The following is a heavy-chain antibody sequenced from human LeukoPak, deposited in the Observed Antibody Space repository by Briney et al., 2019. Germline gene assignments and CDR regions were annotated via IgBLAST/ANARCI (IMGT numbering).Heavy chain of an antibody. Sequence: GGSLRLSCAASGFTFNNYWMHWDRQAPGKGLVWVSPINPDGTVTTYADSVKGRFTISRDNAKNTLYLQMNSLRAEDTAVYYCVRDSPSGFFDLWGRGTLVTVSS. CDR2: INPDGTVT. CDR3: VRDSPSGFFDL. J-gene: IGHJ2*01. V-gene: IGHV3-74*01. D-gene: IGHD6-19*01. CDR1: GFTFNNYW.